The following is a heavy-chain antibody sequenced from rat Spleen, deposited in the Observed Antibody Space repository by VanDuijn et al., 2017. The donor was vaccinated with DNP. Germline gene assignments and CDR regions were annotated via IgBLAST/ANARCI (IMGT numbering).Heavy chain of an antibody. CDR2: MSSGGST. CDR1: GLSFTSNS. CDR3: ARDYSATGY. Sequence: QVQLKESGPGLVQPSQTLSLTCTVSGLSFTSNSVTWIRQPPGTGLEWIASMSSGGSTYYNSGLKSRLRISRDTSKSQVFLKMNSLQTEDTATYYCARDYSATGYWGQGVMVTVSS. J-gene: IGHJ2*01. D-gene: IGHD1-1*01. V-gene: IGHV2-6*01.